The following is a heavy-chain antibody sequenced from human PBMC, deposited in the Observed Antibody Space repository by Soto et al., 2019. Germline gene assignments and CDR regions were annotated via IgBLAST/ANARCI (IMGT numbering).Heavy chain of an antibody. V-gene: IGHV1-18*01. Sequence: QVQLLQSGAEVKKPGASVKVTCKASGYTFSNHGITWVRQAPGQGLEWMGWIGAYNGNTHDTQSLQGRVTMTTDTSTSTAYMELRGRRSDDTAVYYCARLRQLVGYFYSYMDVWGNGTTVTVSS. CDR2: IGAYNGNT. J-gene: IGHJ6*03. CDR1: GYTFSNHG. CDR3: ARLRQLVGYFYSYMDV. D-gene: IGHD6-6*01.